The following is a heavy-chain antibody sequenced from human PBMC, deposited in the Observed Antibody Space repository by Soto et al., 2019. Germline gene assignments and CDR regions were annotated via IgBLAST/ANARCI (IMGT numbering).Heavy chain of an antibody. Sequence: EVQLVESGGGLVKPGGSLTLSCAGSGFAFRSYNMNWVRQPPGKGLEWVASISSGSSNIYYADSVKGRFTISRDNAKDSLYLQMDSQRDEDSDVYYCAGATVVAGTLDFCGQGTLLTGSS. V-gene: IGHV3-21*01. CDR2: ISSGSSNI. D-gene: IGHD2-15*01. J-gene: IGHJ4*02. CDR1: GFAFRSYN. CDR3: AGATVVAGTLDF.